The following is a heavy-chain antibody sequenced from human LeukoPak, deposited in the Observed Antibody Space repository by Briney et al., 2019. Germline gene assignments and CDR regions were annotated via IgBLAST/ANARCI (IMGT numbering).Heavy chain of an antibody. D-gene: IGHD1-26*01. CDR3: ARDIVGVTRAFGY. V-gene: IGHV4-59*01. J-gene: IGHJ4*02. Sequence: TPSETLSLTCIVSGGSISSYYWSWIRQPPGKGLEWIGYIYYSGNTNYNPSLKSRVTMSVDTSKNQFSLKLSSVTAADTAVYYCARDIVGVTRAFGYWGQGTLATVSS. CDR1: GGSISSYY. CDR2: IYYSGNT.